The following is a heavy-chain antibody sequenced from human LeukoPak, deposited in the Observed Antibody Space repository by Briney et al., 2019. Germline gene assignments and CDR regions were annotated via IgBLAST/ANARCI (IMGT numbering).Heavy chain of an antibody. CDR1: GGSISSSSYY. J-gene: IGHJ5*02. Sequence: SETLSLTCTVSGGSISSSSYYWGWIRQPPGKGLEWIGSIYYSGSTCYNPSLKSRVTISVDTSKNQFSLKLSSVTAADTAVYYCARPLNWGSRRGFNWFDPWGQGTLVTVSS. CDR3: ARPLNWGSRRGFNWFDP. V-gene: IGHV4-39*01. CDR2: IYYSGST. D-gene: IGHD7-27*01.